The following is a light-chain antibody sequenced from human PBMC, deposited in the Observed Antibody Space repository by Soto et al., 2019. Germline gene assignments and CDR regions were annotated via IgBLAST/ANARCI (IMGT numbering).Light chain of an antibody. CDR3: QQYYGTTLT. Sequence: DTVMTQSPDSLAVSLGERATINCKSSQSVLYSSNNKNYLAWYQQKPGQPPKLLIYWASTRESGVPDRFSGSGYGTDFTLTISSLQAEDVAVYYCQQYYGTTLTFGGGTKVEIK. V-gene: IGKV4-1*01. CDR1: QSVLYSSNNKNY. CDR2: WAS. J-gene: IGKJ4*01.